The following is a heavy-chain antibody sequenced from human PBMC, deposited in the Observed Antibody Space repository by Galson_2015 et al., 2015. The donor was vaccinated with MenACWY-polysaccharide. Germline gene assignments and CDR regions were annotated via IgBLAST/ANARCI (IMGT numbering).Heavy chain of an antibody. V-gene: IGHV3-23*01. J-gene: IGHJ3*01. Sequence: SLRLSCAGSGFSFSSYGMSWVRQAPGTGLEWVSRISASHDSKYYAESVQGRITISRDNSKKTLFLQMNSLRAEDTALYDCVNDVDIVPVAPPVVACDSWGQGTMVIVSS. CDR3: VNDVDIVPVAPPVVACDS. D-gene: IGHD2-2*01. CDR1: GFSFSSYG. CDR2: ISASHDSK.